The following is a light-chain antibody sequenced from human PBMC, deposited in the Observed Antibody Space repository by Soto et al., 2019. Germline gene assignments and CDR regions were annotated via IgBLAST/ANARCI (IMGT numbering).Light chain of an antibody. V-gene: IGKV1-12*01. CDR3: QQTTSFPVT. Sequence: DIQMTQSPSFVSASVGDRVTITCRASQGISSWLAWYQHKPGRGPKLLINAASSLESGVPSRFSGSGSETAFTLTSSSLQPEDSATYYCQQTTSFPVTFGGGTKVEIK. CDR2: AAS. CDR1: QGISSW. J-gene: IGKJ4*02.